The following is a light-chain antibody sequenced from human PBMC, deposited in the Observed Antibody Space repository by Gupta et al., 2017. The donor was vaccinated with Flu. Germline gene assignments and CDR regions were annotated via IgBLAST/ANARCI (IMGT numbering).Light chain of an antibody. V-gene: IGLV3-9*01. J-gene: IGLJ1*01. CDR3: QEWDTSAEV. CDR2: KET. CDR1: KIGTRN. Sequence: AKRQRARITCGGDKIGTRNVHRHQQKPAQDLVFDLFKETTPAAGIPERFSGSNSGTTATMTISRAEGEDESYYYCQEWDTSAEVFGTRTRLTVL.